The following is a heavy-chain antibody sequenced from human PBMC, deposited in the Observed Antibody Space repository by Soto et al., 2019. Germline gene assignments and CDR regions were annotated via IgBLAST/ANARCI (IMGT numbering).Heavy chain of an antibody. J-gene: IGHJ3*02. D-gene: IGHD6-13*01. Sequence: GGSLRLSCAATGFTFSSYEMNWVRQAPGKGLEWVSYISSSGSTIYYADSVKGRFTISRDNAKNSLYLQMNSLRAEDTAVYYCARESGTYSSSWYAFDIWGQGTMVTVSS. V-gene: IGHV3-48*03. CDR3: ARESGTYSSSWYAFDI. CDR1: GFTFSSYE. CDR2: ISSSGSTI.